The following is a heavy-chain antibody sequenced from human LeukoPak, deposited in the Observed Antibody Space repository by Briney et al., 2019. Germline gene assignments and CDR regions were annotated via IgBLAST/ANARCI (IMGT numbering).Heavy chain of an antibody. J-gene: IGHJ5*02. CDR1: GGSFSGYY. CDR3: ATTSGDYPYNWFDP. Sequence: SETLSLTCAVYGGSFSGYYWSWIRQPPGKGLEWIGEINHSGSTNYNPSLKSRVTISVDTSKNQFSLKLSSVTAADTAVYYCATTSGDYPYNWFDPWGQGTLVTVSS. V-gene: IGHV4-34*01. D-gene: IGHD4-17*01. CDR2: INHSGST.